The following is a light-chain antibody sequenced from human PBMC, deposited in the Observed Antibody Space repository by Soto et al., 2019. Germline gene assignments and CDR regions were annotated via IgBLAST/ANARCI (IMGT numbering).Light chain of an antibody. V-gene: IGKV3-11*02. CDR1: QSVSNY. J-gene: IGKJ2*01. CDR2: DAS. CDR3: QQRSTWPGT. Sequence: ETVLTQSPATLSMSPGERANLSCRASQSVSNYLAWYQQKPGQATRLLIYDASNRATGIPARFSGSRSGRDFTLTISSLEPEDFAVYYCQQRSTWPGTFGQGTKLEIK.